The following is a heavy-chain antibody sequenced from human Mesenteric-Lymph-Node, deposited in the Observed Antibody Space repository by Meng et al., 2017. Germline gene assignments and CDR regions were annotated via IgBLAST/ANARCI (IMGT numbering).Heavy chain of an antibody. J-gene: IGHJ3*02. CDR3: ARALTQAYYYDSSGNAFDI. D-gene: IGHD3-22*01. CDR1: GFTFSSYA. Sequence: GGSLRLSCAASGFTFSSYAMHWVRQAPGKGLEWVAVISYDGSNKYYADSVKGRFTISRDNSKNTLYLQMNSLRAEDTAVYYCARALTQAYYYDSSGNAFDIWGQGTMVTVSS. V-gene: IGHV3-30*04. CDR2: ISYDGSNK.